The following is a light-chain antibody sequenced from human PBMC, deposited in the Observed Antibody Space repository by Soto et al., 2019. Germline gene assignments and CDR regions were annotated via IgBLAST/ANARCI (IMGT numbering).Light chain of an antibody. CDR1: QSVLHSSHNKNY. CDR2: WAS. Sequence: DIVMTQSPDSLAVSLGERATINCKSSQSVLHSSHNKNYLAWYQQKPGQPPKLLIYWASTRKSGVPDRFSGSGSGTDFTLTISSLQAEDVAVYYCQHYYTTPRTFGQVTKVEIK. V-gene: IGKV4-1*01. CDR3: QHYYTTPRT. J-gene: IGKJ1*01.